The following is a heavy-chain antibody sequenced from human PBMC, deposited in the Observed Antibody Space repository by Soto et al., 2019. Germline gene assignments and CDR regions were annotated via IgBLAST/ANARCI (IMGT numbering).Heavy chain of an antibody. Sequence: QVQLVQSGAEVKKPGASVKVSCKASGYTFTSYDINWVRQATGQGLEWMGWMNPNSGNTGYAQKFQGRVTMTRNTSISTAYMELSSLRSEDTAVYYCARARRGWFGDDYYYDGMDVWGQGTTVTVSS. CDR1: GYTFTSYD. D-gene: IGHD3-10*01. CDR3: ARARRGWFGDDYYYDGMDV. CDR2: MNPNSGNT. J-gene: IGHJ6*02. V-gene: IGHV1-8*01.